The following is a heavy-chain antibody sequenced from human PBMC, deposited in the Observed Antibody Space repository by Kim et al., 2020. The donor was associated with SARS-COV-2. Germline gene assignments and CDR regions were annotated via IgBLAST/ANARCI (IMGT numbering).Heavy chain of an antibody. CDR3: ARGDTMVRGVYYFDY. V-gene: IGHV4-59*09. Sequence: PSLKSRVTISVDTSKNQFSLKLSSVTAADTAVYYCARGDTMVRGVYYFDYWGQGTLVTVSS. D-gene: IGHD3-10*01. J-gene: IGHJ4*02.